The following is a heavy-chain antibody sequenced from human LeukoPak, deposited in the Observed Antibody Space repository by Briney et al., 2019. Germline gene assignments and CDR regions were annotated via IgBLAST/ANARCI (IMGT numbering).Heavy chain of an antibody. CDR2: IYTSGST. CDR3: ARYDTSGAFDI. D-gene: IGHD3-9*01. V-gene: IGHV4-61*02. J-gene: IGHJ3*02. CDR1: GGSISSGSYY. Sequence: SQTLSLTCTVSGGSISSGSYYWSWIRQPAGKGLEWIGRIYTSGSTNYNPSLKSRVTISVDTSKSHSSLKLSSVTAADTAVYYCARYDTSGAFDIWGQGTTVTVSS.